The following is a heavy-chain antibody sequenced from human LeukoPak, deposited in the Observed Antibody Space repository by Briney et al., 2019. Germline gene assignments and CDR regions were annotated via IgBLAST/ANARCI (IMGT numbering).Heavy chain of an antibody. CDR2: ISYDGSNT. CDR1: GFTFSNFG. J-gene: IGHJ4*02. Sequence: GGSLRLSCAASGFTFSNFGMHWVRQTPGKGLECVAVISYDGSNTYYADSVKGRFTISRDNSKSTLSLQLSSLGVEDTAVYYCAKERCSGPACYIFDSWGQGTLVIVSA. CDR3: AKERCSGPACYIFDS. D-gene: IGHD2-15*01. V-gene: IGHV3-30*18.